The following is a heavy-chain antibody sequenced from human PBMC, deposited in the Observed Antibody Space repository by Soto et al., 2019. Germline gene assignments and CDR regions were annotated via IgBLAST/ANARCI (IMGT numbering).Heavy chain of an antibody. Sequence: QVQLQESGPGLVKPSQPLSLTCTVSGGSISSGGYYWSWIRQHPGKGLQWIGYIYYSGSTYYNPSLKSRVTISVDTAKNQFSLKLSSVTAADTAVYYCARGYYGSGSYYTPFGYWGQGTLVTVSS. D-gene: IGHD3-10*01. CDR3: ARGYYGSGSYYTPFGY. V-gene: IGHV4-31*03. J-gene: IGHJ4*02. CDR1: GGSISSGGYY. CDR2: IYYSGST.